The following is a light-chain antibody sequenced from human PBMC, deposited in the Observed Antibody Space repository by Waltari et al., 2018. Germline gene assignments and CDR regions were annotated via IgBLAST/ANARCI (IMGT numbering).Light chain of an antibody. J-gene: IGKJ4*01. V-gene: IGKV1-39*01. CDR2: AVS. CDR3: QQNYITHLT. Sequence: DIQMTQSPSSLSASVGDRVTITCRASQMIASYLNWYQQKPGKAPKLLISAVSTLRSGVPSRFSGSGSGTEFTLTISSLQPEDFAIYYCQQNYITHLTFGGGTRVEIK. CDR1: QMIASY.